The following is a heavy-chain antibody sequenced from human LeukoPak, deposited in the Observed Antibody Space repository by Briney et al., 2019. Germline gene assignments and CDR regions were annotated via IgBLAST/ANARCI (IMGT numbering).Heavy chain of an antibody. J-gene: IGHJ4*02. V-gene: IGHV1-18*04. CDR3: ARRYCSSTSCSLYYFDY. CDR2: ISAYNGNT. D-gene: IGHD2-2*01. CDR1: GYTFTYYY. Sequence: ASVKVSCKASGYTFTYYYMHWVRQAPGQGLEWMGWISAYNGNTNYAQKLQGRVTMTTDTSTSTAYMELRSLRSDDTAVYYCARRYCSSTSCSLYYFDYWGQGTLVTVSS.